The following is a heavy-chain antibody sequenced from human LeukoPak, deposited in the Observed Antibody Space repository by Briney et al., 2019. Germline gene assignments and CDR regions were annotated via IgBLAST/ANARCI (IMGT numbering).Heavy chain of an antibody. D-gene: IGHD6-13*01. CDR1: GYSFTNYW. J-gene: IGHJ5*02. Sequence: GESLRISCKGPGYSFTNYWISWVRQMPGKGLEWMGRIDPSDSYTNYSPSFQGHVTFSADRSISTAYLQWSSLKASDTAMYYCASVHRSSHWFDPWGQGTLVTVSS. V-gene: IGHV5-10-1*01. CDR2: IDPSDSYT. CDR3: ASVHRSSHWFDP.